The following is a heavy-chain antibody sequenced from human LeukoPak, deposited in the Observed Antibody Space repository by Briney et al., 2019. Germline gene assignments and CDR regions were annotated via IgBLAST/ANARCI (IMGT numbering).Heavy chain of an antibody. D-gene: IGHD6-19*01. CDR2: ISGSGGST. V-gene: IGHV3-23*01. Sequence: GGSLRLSCAASGNYWMHWVRQAPGKGLEWVSVISGSGGSTYYADSVKGRFTISRDNSKNTLYLQMNSLRAEDTAVYYCAKPSSGWYVRFDYWGQGTLVTVSS. CDR3: AKPSSGWYVRFDY. J-gene: IGHJ4*02. CDR1: GNYW.